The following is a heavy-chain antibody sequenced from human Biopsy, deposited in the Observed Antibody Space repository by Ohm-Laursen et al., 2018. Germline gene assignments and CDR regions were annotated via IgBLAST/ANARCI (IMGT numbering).Heavy chain of an antibody. D-gene: IGHD3-3*01. CDR3: ANGGSITIFGVVINNCFDP. V-gene: IGHV3-23*01. CDR2: ISANGATS. Sequence: SLRLSCAASGFTYTTFAMSWVRQAPGKGPEWVSTISANGATSYYADSVKGRFTISRDNSKNTLYLQMNSVRADDTAIYYCANGGSITIFGVVINNCFDPWGQGTRVTVSS. CDR1: GFTYTTFA. J-gene: IGHJ5*02.